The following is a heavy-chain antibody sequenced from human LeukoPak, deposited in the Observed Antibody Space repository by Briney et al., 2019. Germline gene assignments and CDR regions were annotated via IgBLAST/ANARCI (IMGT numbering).Heavy chain of an antibody. CDR3: ASLYYYDSSGYYSLDC. J-gene: IGHJ4*02. CDR1: GGSISSGGYY. CDR2: IYYSGST. Sequence: SETLSLTCTVSGGSISSGGYYWSWIRQPPGKGLEWIGYIYYSGSTYYNPSLKSRVTISVDTSKNQFSLKLSSVTAADTAVYYCASLYYYDSSGYYSLDCWGQGTLATVSS. V-gene: IGHV4-30-4*01. D-gene: IGHD3-22*01.